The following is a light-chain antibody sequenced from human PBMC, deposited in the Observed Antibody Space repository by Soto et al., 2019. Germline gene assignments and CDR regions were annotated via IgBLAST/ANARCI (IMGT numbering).Light chain of an antibody. V-gene: IGLV2-11*01. CDR3: CSYAGRYTYV. CDR1: SSDVGGYNY. J-gene: IGLJ1*01. CDR2: DVS. Sequence: QSALTQPRSVSGSPGQSVTISCSGTSSDVGGYNYVSWYQQHPGEAPKLMIYDVSKRPSGVPDRFSGSKSGNTASLTISGLQAEDEADYYCCSYAGRYTYVFGTGTQLTVL.